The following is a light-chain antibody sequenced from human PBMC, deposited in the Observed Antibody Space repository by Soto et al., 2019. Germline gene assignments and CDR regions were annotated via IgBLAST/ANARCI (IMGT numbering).Light chain of an antibody. V-gene: IGKV1-39*01. Sequence: DIQMTQSPSALYASVGDIVIISCRASQTRSSHLHWYQQKPGKAPQRLIYSTSSLQGGVPSRFSGSGSGTEFTLTISSLQPEDFATYFGLQTYSTPYTFGQGTKLEIK. CDR1: QTRSSH. J-gene: IGKJ2*01. CDR3: LQTYSTPYT. CDR2: STS.